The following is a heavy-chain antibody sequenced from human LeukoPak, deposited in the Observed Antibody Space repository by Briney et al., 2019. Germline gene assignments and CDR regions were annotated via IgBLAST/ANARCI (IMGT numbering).Heavy chain of an antibody. CDR1: GQLYSRYH. D-gene: IGHD3-3*01. CDR3: ARSITIFGVVQSIRRWFDP. CDR2: FNHSGST. V-gene: IGHV4-34*01. Sequence: PSETLSLTCALYGQLYSRYHWSWLPESPGEGVEWIGEFNHSGSTIYNPSLKSRVTISVDTSKNQFSLKLSSVTAADTAVYYCARSITIFGVVQSIRRWFDPWGEGTLVTVSS. J-gene: IGHJ5*02.